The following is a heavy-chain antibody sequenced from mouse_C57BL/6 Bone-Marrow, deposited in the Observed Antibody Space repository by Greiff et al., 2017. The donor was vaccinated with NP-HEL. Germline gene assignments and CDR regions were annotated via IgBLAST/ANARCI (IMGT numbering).Heavy chain of an antibody. J-gene: IGHJ3*01. V-gene: IGHV1-52*01. CDR1: GYTFTSYW. D-gene: IGHD3-2*02. CDR3: ARGAAQATFPAWFAY. CDR2: IDPSDSET. Sequence: QVQLKESGAELVRPGSSVKLSCKASGYTFTSYWMHWVKQRPIQGLEWIGNIDPSDSETHYNQKFKDKATLTVDKSSSTAYMQLSSLTSEDSAVYYCARGAAQATFPAWFAYWGQGTLVTVSA.